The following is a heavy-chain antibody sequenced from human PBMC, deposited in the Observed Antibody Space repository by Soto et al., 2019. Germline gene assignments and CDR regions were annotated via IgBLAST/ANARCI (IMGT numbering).Heavy chain of an antibody. D-gene: IGHD3-9*01. Sequence: PSETLSLTCSVSGDSINSDKYYWGWIRQPPGKGLEWIGSIYYRGNTYYKPYLQTRVTISLDKSKNQFSLKLNSVTAADSAMYFCARLEGLATISYYFDFWGQGALVTVSS. CDR3: ARLEGLATISYYFDF. CDR1: GDSINSDKYY. CDR2: IYYRGNT. J-gene: IGHJ4*02. V-gene: IGHV4-39*01.